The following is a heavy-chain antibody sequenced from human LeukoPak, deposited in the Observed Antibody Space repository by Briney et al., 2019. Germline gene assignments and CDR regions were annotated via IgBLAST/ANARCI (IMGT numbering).Heavy chain of an antibody. D-gene: IGHD6-19*01. J-gene: IGHJ4*02. CDR3: ARVYRYSSGWYDDY. Sequence: PSETLSLTCTVSGGSITSISYYWGWIRQPPGKGLEWIGSIYYSGSTYYNPSLKTRVTVSVDTSKNQFSLKLSSVTAADTAVYYCARVYRYSSGWYDDYWGKGTLVTVSS. CDR1: GGSITSISYY. CDR2: IYYSGST. V-gene: IGHV4-39*01.